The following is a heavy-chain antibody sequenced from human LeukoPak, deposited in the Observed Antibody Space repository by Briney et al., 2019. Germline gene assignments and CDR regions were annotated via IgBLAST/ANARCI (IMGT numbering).Heavy chain of an antibody. J-gene: IGHJ4*02. Sequence: ASVKVSCKASGYTFTSYDINWVRQATGQGLEWIGWMYPNSGNTGYAQKFQGRVTITRNTSISTAYMELSSLRSEDTAVYYCARGVRGGPLRYPDFDYWGQGTLVTVSS. CDR3: ARGVRGGPLRYPDFDY. V-gene: IGHV1-8*03. D-gene: IGHD3-9*01. CDR1: GYTFTSYD. CDR2: MYPNSGNT.